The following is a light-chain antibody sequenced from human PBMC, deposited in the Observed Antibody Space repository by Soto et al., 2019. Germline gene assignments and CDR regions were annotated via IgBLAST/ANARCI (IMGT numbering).Light chain of an antibody. CDR1: QSINNN. J-gene: IGKJ2*01. Sequence: EIVMTQSPVTLSVSPGERATLSCRASQSINNNLAWYQQKPGQAPRLLIYGASTRANGIPARFSGSGSGTEFTLTISSLQSEDFAVYHCQQYNNWPPAYTFGQGTKLEIK. CDR2: GAS. CDR3: QQYNNWPPAYT. V-gene: IGKV3-15*01.